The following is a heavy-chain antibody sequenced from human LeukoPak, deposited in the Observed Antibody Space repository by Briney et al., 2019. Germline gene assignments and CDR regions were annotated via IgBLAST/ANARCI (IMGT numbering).Heavy chain of an antibody. Sequence: ASVKVSCKASGYTFTSYGISWVRQAPGQGLEWMGWISAYNGNTNYAQKLQGRVTMTTDTSTSTAYMELRSLRSDDTAVYYCARVLHMAAASLDAFDIWGQGTMVTVSS. D-gene: IGHD6-13*01. CDR1: GYTFTSYG. CDR3: ARVLHMAAASLDAFDI. CDR2: ISAYNGNT. J-gene: IGHJ3*02. V-gene: IGHV1-18*01.